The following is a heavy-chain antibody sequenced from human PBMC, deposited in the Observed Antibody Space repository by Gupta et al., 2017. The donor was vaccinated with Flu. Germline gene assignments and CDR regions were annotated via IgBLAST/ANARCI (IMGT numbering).Heavy chain of an antibody. D-gene: IGHD3-10*01. CDR2: INHSGST. V-gene: IGHV4-34*01. Sequence: QVQLQQWGAGLLKPSETLSLTCAVYGGSFSGYYWSWIRQPPGKGLEWIGEINHSGSTNYNPSLKSRVTISVDTSKNQFSLKLSSVTAADTAVYYCARGRRYGLKFWGPGFDYWGQGTLVTVSS. J-gene: IGHJ4*02. CDR3: ARGRRYGLKFWGPGFDY. CDR1: GGSFSGYY.